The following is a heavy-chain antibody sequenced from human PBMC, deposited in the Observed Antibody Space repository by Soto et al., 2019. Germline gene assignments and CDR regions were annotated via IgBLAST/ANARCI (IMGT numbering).Heavy chain of an antibody. CDR3: AKVDRDYSEGMDV. V-gene: IGHV3-23*01. J-gene: IGHJ6*02. D-gene: IGHD4-4*01. CDR1: GLPFSGNP. CDR2: ISGSGGST. Sequence: EVQLLESGGGLVQPGGSLSLSGAASGLPFSGNPRGWFRQAPGRGREWVSAISGSGGSTYYADSVKGRFTISRDNSKNTLYLQMNSLRAEDTAVYYCAKVDRDYSEGMDVWGQGTTVTVSS.